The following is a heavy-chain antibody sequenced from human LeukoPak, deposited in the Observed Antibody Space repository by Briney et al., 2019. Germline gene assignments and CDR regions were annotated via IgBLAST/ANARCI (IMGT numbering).Heavy chain of an antibody. Sequence: GGSLRLSCAASGFTFSSYDMHWVRQATGKGLEWVSAIGTAGDTYYPGSVKGRFTISRDNSKNTLYLQMNSLRAEDTAVYYCAKVRKQQLVYDAFDIWGQGTMVTVSS. CDR1: GFTFSSYD. D-gene: IGHD6-13*01. CDR3: AKVRKQQLVYDAFDI. J-gene: IGHJ3*02. CDR2: IGTAGDT. V-gene: IGHV3-13*01.